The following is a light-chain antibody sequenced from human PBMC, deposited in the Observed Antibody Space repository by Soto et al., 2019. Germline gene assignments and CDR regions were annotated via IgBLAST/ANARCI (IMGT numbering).Light chain of an antibody. Sequence: EIVLTQSACTLSWSPGERATLSWRASQSVSSSYLAWYQQKPGQAPRLLIYGASSRATGIPDRFSGSGSGTDFTLTISRLEPEDFAVYYCQQYGSSRTFGQGTKVDIK. CDR3: QQYGSSRT. J-gene: IGKJ1*01. CDR2: GAS. CDR1: QSVSSSY. V-gene: IGKV3-20*01.